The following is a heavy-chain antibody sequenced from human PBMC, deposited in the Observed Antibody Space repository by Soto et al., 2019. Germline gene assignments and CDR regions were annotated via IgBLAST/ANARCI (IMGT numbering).Heavy chain of an antibody. V-gene: IGHV3-48*03. Sequence: EVQLVESGGGLVQPGGSLRLSCAASGFSFNTYEMNWVRQAPGKGLEWVSYISTSGSTIYYADSVKGPFTIARDNGKNSLYLQMNSRRAEDTAVYYCAYGGSCDYWGQGTQVTVSS. J-gene: IGHJ4*02. CDR2: ISTSGSTI. CDR3: AYGGSCDY. CDR1: GFSFNTYE. D-gene: IGHD1-26*01.